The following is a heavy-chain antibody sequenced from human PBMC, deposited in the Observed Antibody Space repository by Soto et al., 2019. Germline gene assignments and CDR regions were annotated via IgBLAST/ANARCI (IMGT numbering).Heavy chain of an antibody. CDR3: ARQDSGSYYYDVFDI. CDR2: IYPGDSDT. CDR1: GYSFTSYW. V-gene: IGHV5-51*01. D-gene: IGHD1-26*01. J-gene: IGHJ3*02. Sequence: PGESLKISCKGSGYSFTSYWIGWVRQMPGKGLEWMGIIYPGDSDTRYSPSFQGQVTISADKSISTAYLQWSSLKASDTAMYYCARQDSGSYYYDVFDIWGKGTMVTVSS.